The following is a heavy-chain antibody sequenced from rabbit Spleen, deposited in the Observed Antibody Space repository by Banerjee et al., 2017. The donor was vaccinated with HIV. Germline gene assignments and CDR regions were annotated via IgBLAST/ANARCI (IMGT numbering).Heavy chain of an antibody. D-gene: IGHD2-1*01. Sequence: QEHLVESGGGLVQPEGSLTLTCTASGFSFSSRYYMCWVRQAPGKGLEWIGCVGSGATGNTYYASWAKGRFTISKTSSTTLTLQMTSLTAADTATYFCARGSAAMTMVITGFYFNLWGPGTLVTVS. CDR1: GFSFSSRYY. CDR3: ARGSAAMTMVITGFYFNL. CDR2: VGSGATGNT. V-gene: IGHV1S45*01. J-gene: IGHJ4*01.